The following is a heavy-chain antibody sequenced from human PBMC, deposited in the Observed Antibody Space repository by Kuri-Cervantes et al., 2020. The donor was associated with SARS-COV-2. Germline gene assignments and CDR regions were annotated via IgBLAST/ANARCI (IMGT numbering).Heavy chain of an antibody. V-gene: IGHV4-34*01. D-gene: IGHD6-13*01. CDR1: GGSFSDYY. J-gene: IGHJ5*02. CDR2: INHSGNT. Sequence: GSLRLSCTVSGGSFSDYYWSWVRQPPGKGLEWIGEINHSGNTNYNPSLKSRVTISVDTSKNQFSLKLSSVTAADTAVYHCARHQAGYSSSWYWSGHHNWFDPWGQGTLVTVSS. CDR3: ARHQAGYSSSWYWSGHHNWFDP.